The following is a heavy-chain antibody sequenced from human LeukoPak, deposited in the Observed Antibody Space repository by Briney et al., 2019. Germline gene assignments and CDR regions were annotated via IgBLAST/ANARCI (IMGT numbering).Heavy chain of an antibody. D-gene: IGHD6-25*01. Sequence: SETLSLTCTVSGGSISSYYWSWIRQPPGKGLEWIGYIYYSGSTNYNPSLKSRVTISVDTSKNQFSLKLSSVTAADTAVYYCASTRGAAGYYYYYMDVWGKGTKGTVSS. CDR2: IYYSGST. CDR3: ASTRGAAGYYYYYMDV. CDR1: GGSISSYY. V-gene: IGHV4-59*08. J-gene: IGHJ6*03.